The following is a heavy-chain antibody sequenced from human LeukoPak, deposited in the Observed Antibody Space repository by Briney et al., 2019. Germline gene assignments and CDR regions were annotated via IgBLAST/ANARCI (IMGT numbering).Heavy chain of an antibody. D-gene: IGHD3-10*01. V-gene: IGHV4-34*01. CDR1: GGSFSGYY. Sequence: PSETLSLTCAVYGGSFSGYYWSWIRQPPGKGLEWIGEINHSGSTNYNPSLKSRVTISVDTSKNQFSLKLGSVTAADTAVYYCARAPTYYYGSGSYYPSTGYFDYWGQGTLVTVSS. J-gene: IGHJ4*02. CDR3: ARAPTYYYGSGSYYPSTGYFDY. CDR2: INHSGST.